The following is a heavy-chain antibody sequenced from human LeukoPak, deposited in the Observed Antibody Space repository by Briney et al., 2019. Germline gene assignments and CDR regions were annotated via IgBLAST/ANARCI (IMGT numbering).Heavy chain of an antibody. CDR2: IYYSGST. CDR3: ARDNYGDYAPNWFDP. V-gene: IGHV4-59*01. D-gene: IGHD4-17*01. J-gene: IGHJ5*02. Sequence: SETLSLTCTVSGGSISSYYWSWIRQPLGKGLEWIGYIYYSGSTNYNPSLKSRVTISVDTSKNQFSLKLSSVTAADTAVYYCARDNYGDYAPNWFDPWGQGTLVTVSS. CDR1: GGSISSYY.